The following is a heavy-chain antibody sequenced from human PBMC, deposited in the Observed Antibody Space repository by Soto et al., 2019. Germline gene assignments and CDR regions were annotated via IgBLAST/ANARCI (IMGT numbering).Heavy chain of an antibody. J-gene: IGHJ5*02. V-gene: IGHV4-59*01. CDR2: IYYSGST. CDR3: ARMSRLVLWRDWFDP. CDR1: GGSISSYY. Sequence: QVQLQESGPGLVKPSETLSLTCTVSGGSISSYYWSWIRQPPGKGLEWIGYIYYSGSTNYNPSLKSRVTISVDTSKNQFSLKLSSVTAADTAVYYCARMSRLVLWRDWFDPWGQGTLVTVSS. D-gene: IGHD6-19*01.